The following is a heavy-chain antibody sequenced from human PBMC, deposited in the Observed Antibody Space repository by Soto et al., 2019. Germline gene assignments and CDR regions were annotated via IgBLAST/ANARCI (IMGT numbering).Heavy chain of an antibody. V-gene: IGHV3-23*01. CDR2: IGGEDGTT. CDR1: GFTFSKFA. CDR3: VKDWTGPDCSGGTCLGY. D-gene: IGHD2-15*01. Sequence: EVQLLQSGGGLVLPGGSLRLSCAASGFTFSKFAMSWVRQAPGKGLEWVSTIGGEDGTTYYADSVKGRFTISRDNSKNTLYLQMNSLRAEETAEYYCVKDWTGPDCSGGTCLGYWGQGTLVIVSS. J-gene: IGHJ4*02.